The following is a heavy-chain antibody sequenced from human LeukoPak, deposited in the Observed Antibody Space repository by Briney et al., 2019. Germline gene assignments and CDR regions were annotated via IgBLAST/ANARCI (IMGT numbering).Heavy chain of an antibody. V-gene: IGHV3-30*02. CDR1: GFTFSSYG. CDR2: IRYDGSNK. D-gene: IGHD2-21*02. CDR3: AKVGMVTTTPGYFDY. Sequence: GGSLRLSCAASGFTFSSYGMHWVRQAPGKGLEWVSFIRYDGSNKHYADSVKGRFTISRDNSKNTLYLQMNSLRAEDTAVYYCAKVGMVTTTPGYFDYWGQGPLVSVSS. J-gene: IGHJ4*02.